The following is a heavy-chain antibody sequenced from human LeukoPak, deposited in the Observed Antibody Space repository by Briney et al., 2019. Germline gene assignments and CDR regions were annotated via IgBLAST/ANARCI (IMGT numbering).Heavy chain of an antibody. V-gene: IGHV3-48*01. J-gene: IGHJ5*02. CDR1: GFTFSSYS. CDR3: ATDPGIVVVPAAKDRKNWFDP. D-gene: IGHD2-2*01. CDR2: ISSSSSTI. Sequence: PGGSMRLSCAASGFTFSSYSMNWVRPAPGKGLEWVSYISSSSSTIYYEDSVKGRFTISRDNAKNSMYLQMNSLRAEDTAVYYCATDPGIVVVPAAKDRKNWFDPWGQGTLVTVSS.